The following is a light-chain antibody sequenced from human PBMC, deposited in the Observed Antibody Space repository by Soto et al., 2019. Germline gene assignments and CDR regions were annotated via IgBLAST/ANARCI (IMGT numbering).Light chain of an antibody. CDR3: CSHTRSSTYV. V-gene: IGLV2-14*01. Sequence: QSALTQPASVSGSPGQSITISCTGTSSDVGGYNCVSWYQQHPAKAPKLIIYEVNNRPSGVSNRFSGSKSGNTASLTIPGLQAEDEADYYCCSHTRSSTYVFGTGTKVTVL. CDR2: EVN. CDR1: SSDVGGYNC. J-gene: IGLJ1*01.